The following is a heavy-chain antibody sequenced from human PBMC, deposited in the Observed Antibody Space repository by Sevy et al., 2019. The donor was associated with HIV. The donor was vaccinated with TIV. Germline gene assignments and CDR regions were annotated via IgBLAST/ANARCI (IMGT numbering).Heavy chain of an antibody. CDR3: ARGTKLQGIAARLDY. J-gene: IGHJ4*02. CDR2: INHSGST. V-gene: IGHV4-34*01. Sequence: SETLSLTCAVYGGSFSGYYWSWIRQPPGKGLEWIGEINHSGSTNYNPSLKSRVTISVDTSKNQFSLKLSSVTAADTDVYYCARGTKLQGIAARLDYWGQGTLVTVSS. D-gene: IGHD6-6*01. CDR1: GGSFSGYY.